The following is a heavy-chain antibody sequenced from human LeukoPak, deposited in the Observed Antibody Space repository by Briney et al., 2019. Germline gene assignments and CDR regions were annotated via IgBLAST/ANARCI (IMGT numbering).Heavy chain of an antibody. Sequence: GGSLRLSCAASGLSFSAYAMTWVRQAPGKGLEWVSLISASGGSTYYADSVKGRFTISRDNSKNTVYLQMNSLRAEDTALYYCAKDIQGANWGQGTLVTVSS. CDR3: AKDIQGAN. V-gene: IGHV3-23*01. CDR1: GLSFSAYA. D-gene: IGHD5-18*01. CDR2: ISASGGST. J-gene: IGHJ4*02.